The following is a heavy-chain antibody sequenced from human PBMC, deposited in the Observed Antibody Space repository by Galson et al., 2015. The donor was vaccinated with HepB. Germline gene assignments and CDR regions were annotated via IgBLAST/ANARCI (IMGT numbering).Heavy chain of an antibody. Sequence: SLRLSCAASGFTFSNAWMIWVRQAPGKGLEWLALISCDGNNKYVAGSVRGRFTISRDRSTLYLQMNSLTTDDTAIYYCARDRIKFMEWLSRGTPFNPWGQGTLVIVSS. V-gene: IGHV3-30*03. CDR2: ISCDGNNK. J-gene: IGHJ5*02. CDR1: GFTFSNAW. CDR3: ARDRIKFMEWLSRGTPFNP. D-gene: IGHD3-3*01.